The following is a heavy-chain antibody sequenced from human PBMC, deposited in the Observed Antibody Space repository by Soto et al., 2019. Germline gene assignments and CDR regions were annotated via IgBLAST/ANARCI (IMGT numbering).Heavy chain of an antibody. D-gene: IGHD1-7*01. Sequence: GGSLRLSCAASGFTFSSYAMSWVSQAPGKGLEWVSAISGSGGSTYYADSVKGRFTISRDNSKNTLYLQMNSLRAEDTAVYYCAKDPGTNPGGDYFDYWGQGTLVTVSS. CDR1: GFTFSSYA. J-gene: IGHJ4*02. CDR3: AKDPGTNPGGDYFDY. CDR2: ISGSGGST. V-gene: IGHV3-23*01.